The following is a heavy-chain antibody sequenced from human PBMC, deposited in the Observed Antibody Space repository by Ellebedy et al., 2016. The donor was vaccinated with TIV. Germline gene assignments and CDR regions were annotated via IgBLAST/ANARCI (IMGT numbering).Heavy chain of an antibody. D-gene: IGHD6-19*01. V-gene: IGHV4-4*02. CDR1: GGSISSNNW. Sequence: MPSETLSLTCAVSGGSISSNNWWGWVRQSPGKGLEWIGESYHSGSTSYNPSLKSRVTIPLDKPKSQFYLKVRSVTAADTAVYYCARLRYTSGWYAAFDVWGQGTMVTVSS. CDR3: ARLRYTSGWYAAFDV. J-gene: IGHJ3*01. CDR2: SYHSGST.